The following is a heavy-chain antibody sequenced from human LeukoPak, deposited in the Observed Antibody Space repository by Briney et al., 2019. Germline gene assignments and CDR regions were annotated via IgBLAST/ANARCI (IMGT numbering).Heavy chain of an antibody. D-gene: IGHD2-15*01. CDR2: ISSSGSTI. CDR1: GFTFSDYY. CDR3: ARDGADVVAATGGVGY. V-gene: IGHV3-11*04. J-gene: IGHJ4*02. Sequence: GGSLRLSCAASGFTFSDYYMSWIRQAPGKGLEWVSYISSSGSTIYYADSVKGRFTISRDNAKNSLYLQMNSLRAEDTAVYYCARDGADVVAATGGVGYWGQGTLVTVSS.